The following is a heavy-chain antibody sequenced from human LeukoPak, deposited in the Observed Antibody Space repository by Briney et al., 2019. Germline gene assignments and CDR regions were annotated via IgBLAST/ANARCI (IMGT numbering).Heavy chain of an antibody. CDR2: IYYSGST. V-gene: IGHV4-59*08. CDR3: ARHVWLQPFDY. J-gene: IGHJ4*02. Sequence: SETLSLTCSVSGGSTNSYYWSWIRQSPGKGPEWIGYIYYSGSTNYNPPLKSRVTISVDTSKNQFSLKLSSVTAADTAVYYCARHVWLQPFDYWGQGTLVTVSS. D-gene: IGHD3-9*01. CDR1: GGSTNSYY.